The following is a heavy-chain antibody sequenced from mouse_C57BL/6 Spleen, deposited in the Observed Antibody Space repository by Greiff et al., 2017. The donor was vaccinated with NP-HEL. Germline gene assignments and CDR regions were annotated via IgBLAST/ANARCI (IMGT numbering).Heavy chain of an antibody. D-gene: IGHD1-1*01. Sequence: VQLKESGGGLVKPGGSLKLSCAASGFTFSDYGMHWVRQAPEKGLEWVAYISSGSSTIYYADTVKGRFTISRDNAKNTLFLQMTSLRSEDTAMYYCARTTTVVPGFAYWGQGTLVTVSA. CDR3: ARTTTVVPGFAY. CDR2: ISSGSSTI. CDR1: GFTFSDYG. V-gene: IGHV5-17*01. J-gene: IGHJ3*01.